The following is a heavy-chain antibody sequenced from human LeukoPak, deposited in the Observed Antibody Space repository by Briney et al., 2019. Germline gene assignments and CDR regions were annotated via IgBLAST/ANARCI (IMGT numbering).Heavy chain of an antibody. CDR2: YSGST. J-gene: IGHJ6*03. CDR3: AREGYYYYYYMDV. Sequence: SETLSLTCTVSGGSISSYYWSWIRQPPGKGLEWIGYYSGSTNYNPSLKSRVTISVDTSKNQFSLKLSSVTAADTAVYYCAREGYYYYYYMDVWGKGTTVTVSS. CDR1: GGSISSYY. V-gene: IGHV4-59*12.